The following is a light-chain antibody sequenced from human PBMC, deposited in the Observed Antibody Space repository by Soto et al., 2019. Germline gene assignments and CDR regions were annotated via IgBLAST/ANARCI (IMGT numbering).Light chain of an antibody. CDR3: QQRSNWRRT. J-gene: IGKJ4*01. Sequence: EIVLTQSPATLSLSPGERATLSCRASQSVSSYLAWFQQKPGQAPRLLIYDASNRATGIPARFSGSGSGTDFPLTISSLEPEDFAVYYCQQRSNWRRTFGGGPKVEIK. V-gene: IGKV3-11*01. CDR1: QSVSSY. CDR2: DAS.